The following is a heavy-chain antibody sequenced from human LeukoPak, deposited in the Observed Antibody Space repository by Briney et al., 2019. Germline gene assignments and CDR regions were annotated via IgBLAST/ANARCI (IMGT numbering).Heavy chain of an antibody. CDR1: GGSISSYY. V-gene: IGHV4-59*01. CDR2: IYYSGST. CDR3: ARDNPDYYGMDV. J-gene: IGHJ6*02. Sequence: KPSETLSLTCAVYGGSISSYYWSWIRQPPGKGLEWIGYIYYSGSTNYNPSLKSRVTISVDTSKNQFSLKLSSVTAADTAVYYCARDNPDYYGMDVWGQGTTVTVSS.